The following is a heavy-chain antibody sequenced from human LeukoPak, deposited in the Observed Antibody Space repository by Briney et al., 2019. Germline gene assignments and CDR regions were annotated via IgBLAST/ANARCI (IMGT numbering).Heavy chain of an antibody. CDR2: VSHIGNT. D-gene: IGHD3-22*01. CDR1: GYSLSRGYY. CDR3: ARAGWIITSAIDY. J-gene: IGHJ4*02. Sequence: SETLSLTCSVSGYSLSRGYYWAWIRQPPGRGLEWIGTVSHIGNTYYNPSLESRASMSVDTSTNEFSLTLKSVTAADTAVYYCARAGWIITSAIDYWGQGALVTVSS. V-gene: IGHV4-38-2*02.